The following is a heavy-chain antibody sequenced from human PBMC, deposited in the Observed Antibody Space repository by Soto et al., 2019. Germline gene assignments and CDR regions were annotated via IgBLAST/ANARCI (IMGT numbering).Heavy chain of an antibody. CDR2: IYYSGST. J-gene: IGHJ2*01. V-gene: IGHV4-59*08. CDR1: GGSISSYY. D-gene: IGHD3-9*01. Sequence: SETLSLTCTVSGGSISSYYWSWIRQPPGKGLEWIGYIYYSGSTNYNPSLKSRVTISVDTSKNQFSLKLSSVTAADTAVYYCARLLTHYDILTGYWVKIGYFDLWGRGTLVTVSS. CDR3: ARLLTHYDILTGYWVKIGYFDL.